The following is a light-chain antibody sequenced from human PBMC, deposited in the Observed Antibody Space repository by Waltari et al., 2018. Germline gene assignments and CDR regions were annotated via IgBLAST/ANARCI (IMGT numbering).Light chain of an antibody. CDR1: SSDVGHYNL. CDR3: CSYGGYNTPWV. J-gene: IGLJ3*02. V-gene: IGLV2-23*01. CDR2: ETT. Sequence: QSVLTQPASVSGSPGQSITISCTGTSSDVGHYNLVSWYQQHPGQAPKLIIYETTKRPAGVSNRFSGSKTGNTASLAGSGLQTEDEAEYYCCSYGGYNTPWVFGGGTKLTVL.